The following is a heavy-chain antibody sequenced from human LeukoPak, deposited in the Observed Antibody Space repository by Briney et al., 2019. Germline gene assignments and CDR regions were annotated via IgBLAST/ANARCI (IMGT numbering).Heavy chain of an antibody. Sequence: PSETLSLTCNVSGGSISSGSYYWGWIRQSPGKGLEWLGSVSYSGSPYYNPSLKGRVTISLDASTNQLSLKVTSVTAADTAVYYWARDGGDTEEGGGDTNWFDPWGQGTLVTVSS. D-gene: IGHD5-18*01. V-gene: IGHV4-39*07. CDR2: VSYSGSP. CDR1: GGSISSGSYY. J-gene: IGHJ5*02. CDR3: ARDGGDTEEGGGDTNWFDP.